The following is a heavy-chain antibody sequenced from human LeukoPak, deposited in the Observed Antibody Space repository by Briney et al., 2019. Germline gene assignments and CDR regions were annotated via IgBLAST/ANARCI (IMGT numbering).Heavy chain of an antibody. D-gene: IGHD2-2*01. Sequence: GGSLRLSCAASGFTFDDYAMHWVRQAPGKGLEWASGISWNSGSIGYADSVKGRFTISRDNAKNSLYLQMNSLRAEDTALYYCAKGGYQLLGDDAFYIWGQGTIVTGSS. J-gene: IGHJ3*02. CDR2: ISWNSGSI. CDR1: GFTFDDYA. CDR3: AKGGYQLLGDDAFYI. V-gene: IGHV3-9*01.